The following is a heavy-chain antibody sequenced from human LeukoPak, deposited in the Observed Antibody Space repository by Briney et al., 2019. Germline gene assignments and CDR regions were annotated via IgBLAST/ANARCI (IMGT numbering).Heavy chain of an antibody. Sequence: PGGSLRLSCAASGFTFSSYAMSWVRQAPEKGLEWVSAISGSGGSTYYADSVKGRFTISRDNSKNTLYLQMNSLRAEDTAVYYCAKAYTGYSAAARGYFDLWGRGTLVTVSS. J-gene: IGHJ2*01. CDR2: ISGSGGST. V-gene: IGHV3-23*01. D-gene: IGHD1-26*01. CDR3: AKAYTGYSAAARGYFDL. CDR1: GFTFSSYA.